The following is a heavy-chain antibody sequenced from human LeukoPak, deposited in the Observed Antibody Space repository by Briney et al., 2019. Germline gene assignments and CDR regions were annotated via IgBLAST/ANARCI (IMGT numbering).Heavy chain of an antibody. CDR1: GYTFTSYG. J-gene: IGHJ4*02. V-gene: IGHV1-18*01. Sequence: LAASVKVSCKASGYTFTSYGISWVRQAPGQGLEWMGWISAYNGNTNYAQKLQGRVTMTTDTSTSTAYMELRSLRSDDTAVYYCAKDLTGIFDLDYWGQGTLVTVSS. CDR3: AKDLTGIFDLDY. CDR2: ISAYNGNT. D-gene: IGHD1-14*01.